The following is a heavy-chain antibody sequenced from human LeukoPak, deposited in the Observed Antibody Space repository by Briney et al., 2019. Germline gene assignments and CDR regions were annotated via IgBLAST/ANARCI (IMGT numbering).Heavy chain of an antibody. CDR1: GFTFSSYA. CDR3: ARDRLRWYHDAFDI. V-gene: IGHV3-30-3*01. J-gene: IGHJ3*02. Sequence: GGSLRLSCAASGFTFSSYAMHWVRQAPGKGLEWVAVISYDGSNKYYADSVKGRFTISRDNSKNTLYLQMNSLRAEDTAVYYCARDRLRWYHDAFDIWGQGTMVTVSS. D-gene: IGHD4-23*01. CDR2: ISYDGSNK.